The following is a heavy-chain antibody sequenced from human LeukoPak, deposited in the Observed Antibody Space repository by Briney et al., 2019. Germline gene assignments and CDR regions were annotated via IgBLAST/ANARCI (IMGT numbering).Heavy chain of an antibody. Sequence: GGSLRLSCAASGFTFTTYWMSWVRQAPGKGLEWVANIKQDGTERYYVDSVRGRFTISRDNVKNSLYLQMNSLRVEDTAVYYCAKVAKYYYGSETYYFFEHWGQGTPVTASS. CDR2: IKQDGTER. CDR1: GFTFTTYW. V-gene: IGHV3-7*01. CDR3: AKVAKYYYGSETYYFFEH. D-gene: IGHD3-10*01. J-gene: IGHJ4*02.